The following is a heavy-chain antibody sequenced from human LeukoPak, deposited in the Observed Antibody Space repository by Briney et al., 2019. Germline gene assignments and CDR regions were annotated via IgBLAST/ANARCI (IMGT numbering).Heavy chain of an antibody. D-gene: IGHD3-16*02. J-gene: IGHJ4*02. Sequence: GGSLRLSCAASGFTFSSYSMNWVRQAPGKGLEWVSYISSSSSTIYYADSVKGRFTTSRDNAKNSLYLQMNSLRAEDTAVYYCARVDDYVWGSYRSFDYWGQGTLVTVSS. CDR3: ARVDDYVWGSYRSFDY. CDR1: GFTFSSYS. CDR2: ISSSSSTI. V-gene: IGHV3-48*01.